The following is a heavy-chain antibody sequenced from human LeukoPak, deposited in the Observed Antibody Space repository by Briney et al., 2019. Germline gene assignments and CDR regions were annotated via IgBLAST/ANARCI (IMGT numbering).Heavy chain of an antibody. D-gene: IGHD4-11*01. Sequence: GGSLRPSCAASGFTFSSYGMHWVRQAPGKGLEWVAVISYDGSNKYYADSVKGRFTISRDNSKNTLYLQMNSLRAEDTAVYYCAKDPPNYSNVITDDYWGQGTLVTVSS. CDR3: AKDPPNYSNVITDDY. V-gene: IGHV3-30*18. J-gene: IGHJ4*02. CDR1: GFTFSSYG. CDR2: ISYDGSNK.